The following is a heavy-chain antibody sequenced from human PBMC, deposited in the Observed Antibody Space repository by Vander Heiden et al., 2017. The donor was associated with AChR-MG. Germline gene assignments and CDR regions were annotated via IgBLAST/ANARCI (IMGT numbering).Heavy chain of an antibody. CDR2: IIPIFGTA. CDR3: ASTYYDILTGYSSYYYYGMDV. J-gene: IGHJ6*02. Sequence: QVQLVQSGAEAKTPGSSVKVSCKAPGSTFSSYAFTWVRQAPGQGLEWMGGIIPIFGTANYAQKFQGRVTITADESTSTAYMELSSLRSEDTAVYYCASTYYDILTGYSSYYYYGMDVWGQGTTVTVSS. D-gene: IGHD3-9*01. V-gene: IGHV1-69*01. CDR1: GSTFSSYA.